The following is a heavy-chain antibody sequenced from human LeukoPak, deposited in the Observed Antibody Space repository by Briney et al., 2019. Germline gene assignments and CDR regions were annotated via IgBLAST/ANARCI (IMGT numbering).Heavy chain of an antibody. CDR3: AADVD. Sequence: GGSLRLSCSCAVCGITFETHWMHWVRQSPGKGLEWVAAIKDDGSEKYYVDSVKGRFTISRDKAKNSLHLQMNSLRAEDTAVYYCAADVDWGQGTPVTVSS. V-gene: IGHV3-7*01. CDR1: GITFETHW. CDR2: IKDDGSEK. J-gene: IGHJ4*02.